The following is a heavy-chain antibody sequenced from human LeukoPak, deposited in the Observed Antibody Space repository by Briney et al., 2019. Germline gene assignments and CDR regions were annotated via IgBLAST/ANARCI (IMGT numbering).Heavy chain of an antibody. CDR3: ARRRDGYNPELDY. D-gene: IGHD5-24*01. CDR2: ISNDGMRK. CDR1: GFTFSRSA. V-gene: IGHV3-30*04. J-gene: IGHJ4*02. Sequence: GASLRLSCAASGFTFSRSAMHWVRQPPGKGLEWMAVISNDGMRKFHADSVKGRFTISRDNSKNTLYLQMDSLTTEDTALYYCARRRDGYNPELDYWGQGTLVTVSS.